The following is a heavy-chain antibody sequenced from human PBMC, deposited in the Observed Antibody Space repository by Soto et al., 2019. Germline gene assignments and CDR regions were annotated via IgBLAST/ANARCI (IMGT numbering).Heavy chain of an antibody. CDR3: AKYAIANDGIWLMDS. V-gene: IGHV3-23*01. CDR2: LLRPGRST. J-gene: IGHJ5*02. D-gene: IGHD2-8*01. Sequence: GGSLRLSCAASGFMFSDYAMTWARQAPGKELEWVSGLLRPGRSTYYADSVKGRFTISGDTSANTVYLQMDSLRAEDTAVYYCAKYAIANDGIWLMDSWGQGTVVTVS. CDR1: GFMFSDYA.